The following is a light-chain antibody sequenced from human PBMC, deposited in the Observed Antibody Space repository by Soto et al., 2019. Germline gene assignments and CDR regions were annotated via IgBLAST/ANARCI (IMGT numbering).Light chain of an antibody. CDR2: DVS. V-gene: IGLV2-14*01. CDR3: SSYTSSITYV. CDR1: SSDVGGYHY. J-gene: IGLJ1*01. Sequence: QSVLTQPACVSGSPGQSITISCTGTSSDVGGYHYVSWYQQYPGKAPKVMIYDVSNRPSGVSNRFSGSKSGTTASLTISGLQAEDEADYYCSSYTSSITYVFGTGTKVTVL.